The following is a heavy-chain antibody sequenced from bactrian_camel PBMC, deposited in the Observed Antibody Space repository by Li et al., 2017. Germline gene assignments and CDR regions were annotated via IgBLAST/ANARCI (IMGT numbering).Heavy chain of an antibody. Sequence: VQLVESGGGLVQPGGSLRLSRAASGFTFSSYDMSWVRQAPGKGLEWVSAINSGGGSTYYADSVKGRFTISRDNAKATLYLQLDNLKIEDTAMYYCAKAHGSFPNYDVDYSSRGQGTQVTVS. CDR1: GFTFSSYD. CDR3: AKAHGSFPNYDVDYSS. CDR2: INSGGGST. V-gene: IGHV3S40*01. D-gene: IGHD1*01. J-gene: IGHJ6*01.